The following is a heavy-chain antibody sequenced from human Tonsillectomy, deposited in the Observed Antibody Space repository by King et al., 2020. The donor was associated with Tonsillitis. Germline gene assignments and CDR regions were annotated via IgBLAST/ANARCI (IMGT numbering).Heavy chain of an antibody. J-gene: IGHJ5*01. Sequence: VQLVESGGGLVKPGGSLRLSCAASGFTFSDYYMSWVRQTPGKGLEWVSYIGSSGSPIYYADSVKGRFTISRDNAKNSLCLQMNSLRAEDTAVYYCARELESGYYPNCDSGGHGTLAT. D-gene: IGHD3-22*01. CDR1: GFTFSDYY. V-gene: IGHV3-11*01. CDR2: IGSSGSPI. CDR3: ARELESGYYPNCDS.